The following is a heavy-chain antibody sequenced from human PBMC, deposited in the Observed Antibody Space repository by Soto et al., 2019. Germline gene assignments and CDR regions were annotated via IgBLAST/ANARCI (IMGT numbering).Heavy chain of an antibody. CDR3: ATDEYFGSEIDFYYYAMDV. J-gene: IGHJ6*02. Sequence: QVQLQESGPGLVKPSQTLSLTCTDSGASISIGGYFWSWIRQHPGKGLEWIGHIYYNGSTYYNPSLKSRLTISVDTSKNEFSLRLTSVTAADTAVYFCATDEYFGSEIDFYYYAMDVWGQGTTVTVSS. V-gene: IGHV4-31*03. CDR1: GASISIGGYF. D-gene: IGHD3-10*01. CDR2: IYYNGST.